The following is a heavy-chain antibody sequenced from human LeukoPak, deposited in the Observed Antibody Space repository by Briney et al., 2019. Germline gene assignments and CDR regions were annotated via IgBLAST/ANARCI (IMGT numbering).Heavy chain of an antibody. J-gene: IGHJ3*02. CDR1: GFTFSTYA. CDR2: ITNNGGIA. Sequence: PGGSLRLSCAASGFTFSTYAMHWVRQAPGKGLEYVSAITNNGGIAYYANSVKGRFTISRDNSKNTLYLQMGSLRAEDMAVYYCARVGRGDAFDIWGHGTMGTVSS. D-gene: IGHD1-26*01. V-gene: IGHV3-64*01. CDR3: ARVGRGDAFDI.